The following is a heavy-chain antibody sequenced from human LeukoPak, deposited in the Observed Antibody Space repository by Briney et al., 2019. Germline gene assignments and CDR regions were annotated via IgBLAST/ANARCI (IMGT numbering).Heavy chain of an antibody. Sequence: PGGSLRLSCAASGFTFDDYGMNWVRQAPGKGLEWVSSINWNGGSTGYADSVKGRFTISRDNAKNSLYLQMNSLRAEDTALYYCARGINWVDYWGQGTLVTASS. CDR1: GFTFDDYG. V-gene: IGHV3-20*04. J-gene: IGHJ4*02. D-gene: IGHD7-27*01. CDR3: ARGINWVDY. CDR2: INWNGGST.